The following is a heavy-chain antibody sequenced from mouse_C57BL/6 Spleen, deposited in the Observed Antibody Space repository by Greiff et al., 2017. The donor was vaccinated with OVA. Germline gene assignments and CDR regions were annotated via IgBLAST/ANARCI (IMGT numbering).Heavy chain of an antibody. V-gene: IGHV5-4*03. CDR3: AGGYDEYFDV. CDR2: ISDGGSYT. D-gene: IGHD2-2*01. J-gene: IGHJ1*03. CDR1: GFTFSSYA. Sequence: EVKLVESGGGLVKPGGSLKLSCAASGFTFSSYAMSWVRQTPEKRLEWVATISDGGSYTYYPDNVKGRFTISRDNAKNNLYLQMSHLKSEDTAMYYCAGGYDEYFDVWGTGTTVTVSS.